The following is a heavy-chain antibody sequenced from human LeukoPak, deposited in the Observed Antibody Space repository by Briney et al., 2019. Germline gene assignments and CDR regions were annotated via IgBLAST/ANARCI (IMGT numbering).Heavy chain of an antibody. CDR1: GFTFSSYG. CDR2: ISYDGSNK. J-gene: IGHJ3*02. CDR3: ARRPYYYDSSGSDNAFDI. V-gene: IGHV3-30*03. Sequence: GGSLRLFCAASGFTFSSYGMHWVRQAPGKGLEWVAVISYDGSNKYYADSVKGRFTISRDNSKNTLYLQMNSLRAEDTAVYYCARRPYYYDSSGSDNAFDIWGQGTMVTVSS. D-gene: IGHD3-22*01.